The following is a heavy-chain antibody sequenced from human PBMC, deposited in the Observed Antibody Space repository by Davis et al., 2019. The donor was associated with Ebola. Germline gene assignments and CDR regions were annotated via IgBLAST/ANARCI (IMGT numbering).Heavy chain of an antibody. CDR1: GFTFSSYG. CDR2: ISYDGSNK. Sequence: GEPLKISCAASGFTFSSYGMHWVRQAPGKGLEWLAVISYDGSNKYYADSVKGRFTISRDNSKNTLYLQMNSLRAEDTAVYYCAKGLGSYYYYGMDVWGQGTTVTVSS. D-gene: IGHD1-26*01. J-gene: IGHJ6*02. V-gene: IGHV3-30*18. CDR3: AKGLGSYYYYGMDV.